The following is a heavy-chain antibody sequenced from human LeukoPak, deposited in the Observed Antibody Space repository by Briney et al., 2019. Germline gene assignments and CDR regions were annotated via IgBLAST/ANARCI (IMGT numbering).Heavy chain of an antibody. D-gene: IGHD4-23*01. J-gene: IGHJ4*02. CDR2: INPGGGST. CDR1: GYTCTSYY. Sequence: AASAQEFCCAAGYTCTSYYMHWVRRATGQGLQWWVIINPGGGSTSYAQQFQGRVTIPTDESTSTAYMELGSLRSEDTAVYYCASDAYYGGNSGEYWGQGTLVTVSS. V-gene: IGHV1-46*01. CDR3: ASDAYYGGNSGEY.